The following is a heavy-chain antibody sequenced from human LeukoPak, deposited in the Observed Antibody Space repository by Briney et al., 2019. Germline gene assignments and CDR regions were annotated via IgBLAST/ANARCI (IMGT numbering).Heavy chain of an antibody. CDR2: INSDGTTS. J-gene: IGHJ4*02. CDR1: GFTFSIYW. Sequence: GGSLRPSCAASGFTFSIYWMHWVRQAPGKGLVWVSRINSDGTTSNYADSVKGRFTISRDNAKNTLYLQMTSLRAEDTAIYYYTISHQGIPYWGQGTLVTVSS. CDR3: TISHQGIPY. V-gene: IGHV3-74*01. D-gene: IGHD5-18*01.